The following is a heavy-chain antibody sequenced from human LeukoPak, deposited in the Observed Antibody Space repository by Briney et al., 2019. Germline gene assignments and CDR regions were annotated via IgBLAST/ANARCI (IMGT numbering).Heavy chain of an antibody. CDR1: GGTFNSYA. Sequence: SVKVSCKASGGTFNSYAISWVRQAPGQGLEWMGGIIPIFGTANYAQKFQGRVTITADESTSTAYMELSSLRSEDTAVYYCARWDAYCNGGNCYFGGFAFDIWGQGTVVTVSS. CDR2: IIPIFGTA. V-gene: IGHV1-69*13. J-gene: IGHJ3*02. CDR3: ARWDAYCNGGNCYFGGFAFDI. D-gene: IGHD2-15*01.